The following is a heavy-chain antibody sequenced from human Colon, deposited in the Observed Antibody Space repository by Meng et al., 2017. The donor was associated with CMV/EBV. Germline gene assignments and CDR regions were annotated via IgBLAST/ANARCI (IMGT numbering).Heavy chain of an antibody. V-gene: IGHV3-21*06. CDR1: GFTFSTHS. CDR3: ARGWPPDY. CDR2: ISHSSDT. D-gene: IGHD6-13*01. Sequence: GESLKISCAASGFTFSTHSLNWVRQAPGKGLEWVSSISHSSDTYYADSVKGRFTLSRDNAQNSVYLQLNSLTAEDTAVYYCARGWPPDYWGQGTLVTVSS. J-gene: IGHJ4*02.